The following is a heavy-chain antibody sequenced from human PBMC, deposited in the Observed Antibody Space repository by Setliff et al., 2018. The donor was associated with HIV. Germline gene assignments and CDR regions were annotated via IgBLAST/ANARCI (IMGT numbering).Heavy chain of an antibody. J-gene: IGHJ5*02. V-gene: IGHV4-39*01. CDR3: AKCSGTWDYNWFDP. CDR1: GDSTSSSHYY. D-gene: IGHD3-10*02. CDR2: LYYDGRF. Sequence: SETLSLTCTVFGDSTSSSHYYWAWFRRPPGQGLEWVASLYYDGRFYHSPSLRGRVSISVDRSTNQVFLQLTSVTARDTAIYYCAKCSGTWDYNWFDPWGPGTLVTVLL.